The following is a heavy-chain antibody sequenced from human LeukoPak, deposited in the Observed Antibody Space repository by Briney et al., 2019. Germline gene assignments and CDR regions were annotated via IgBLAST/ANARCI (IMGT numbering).Heavy chain of an antibody. CDR2: LSSSGSAF. Sequence: GGSLRLSCEDSGFTFRSYEMNWVRQAPGKGLEWIAYLSSSGSAFSYADSVKGRFTIARDNAKNSVYLEMNSLRTEDTAFYYCAKALRGWSGLDYWGQGTLVTVSS. CDR3: AKALRGWSGLDY. V-gene: IGHV3-48*03. CDR1: GFTFRSYE. D-gene: IGHD3-3*01. J-gene: IGHJ4*02.